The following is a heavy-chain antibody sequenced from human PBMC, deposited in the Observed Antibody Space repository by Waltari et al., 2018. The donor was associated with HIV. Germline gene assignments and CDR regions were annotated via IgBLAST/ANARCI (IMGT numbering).Heavy chain of an antibody. D-gene: IGHD4-17*01. V-gene: IGHV1-69*13. J-gene: IGHJ6*02. CDR1: GGTFSNYA. Sequence: QVQLVQSGAEVKKPGSSVKVSCKASGGTFSNYAISWVRQAPGQGLEWMGGIITILGATNFAQNVQGRVTITADESTSTAYMELSSRRSEDTAVYYCASTVYRGDYYYYGMDVWGQGTTVTVSS. CDR3: ASTVYRGDYYYYGMDV. CDR2: IITILGAT.